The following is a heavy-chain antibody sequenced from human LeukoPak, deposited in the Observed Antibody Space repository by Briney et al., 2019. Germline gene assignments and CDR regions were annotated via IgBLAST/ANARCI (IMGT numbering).Heavy chain of an antibody. J-gene: IGHJ4*02. V-gene: IGHV3-7*05. Sequence: PVGSLRLSCVASGFSFSSYWMSWVRQAPGIGLEWVANINLDGSEKYNLDSVKGRFTISRDNAKNSLYLQMNSLRAEDTAVYYCARGWAAHDYWGQGTLVTVSS. CDR3: ARGWAAHDY. CDR1: GFSFSSYW. D-gene: IGHD2-15*01. CDR2: INLDGSEK.